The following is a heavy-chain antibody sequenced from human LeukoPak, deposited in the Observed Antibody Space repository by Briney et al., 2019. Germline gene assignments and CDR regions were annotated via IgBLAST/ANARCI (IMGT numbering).Heavy chain of an antibody. CDR2: IYSGGTT. CDR3: VSFYETY. V-gene: IGHV3-53*01. J-gene: IGHJ4*02. D-gene: IGHD2/OR15-2a*01. Sequence: GGSLRLSCAASGFTVIDNYMNWVRQAPGKGLEWVSIIYSGGTTYYADSVKGRFTISKDNAKNTVYLQMNSLRAEDTAVYYCVSFYETYWGRGTLVTVSS. CDR1: GFTVIDNY.